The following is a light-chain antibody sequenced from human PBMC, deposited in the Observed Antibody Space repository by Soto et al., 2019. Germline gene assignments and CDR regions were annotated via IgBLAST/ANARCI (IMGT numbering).Light chain of an antibody. CDR3: CSYTSYNPYV. V-gene: IGLV2-14*03. J-gene: IGLJ1*01. CDR2: DVT. Sequence: QSVLTQPASVSGSPGQSITISCTGTSNDVGLYNYVSWYQQHPGKAPKLMIYDVTERPSGVSNRFSGSKSGNTASLTISGLQAEDEADYYCCSYTSYNPYVFGTGTKVTVL. CDR1: SNDVGLYNY.